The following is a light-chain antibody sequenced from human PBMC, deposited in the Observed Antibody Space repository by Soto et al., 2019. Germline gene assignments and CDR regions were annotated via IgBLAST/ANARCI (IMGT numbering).Light chain of an antibody. J-gene: IGKJ4*01. CDR3: HQYNKWPPVT. V-gene: IGKV3-11*01. Sequence: EIVLTQSPATLSLSPGERATLSCRASQSVSSNLAWYQQKPGQAPRLLIYDASNRATGIPARFRGSGSGTDFTLTISSLESEDFAVYYCHQYNKWPPVTFGGGTKVEIK. CDR2: DAS. CDR1: QSVSSN.